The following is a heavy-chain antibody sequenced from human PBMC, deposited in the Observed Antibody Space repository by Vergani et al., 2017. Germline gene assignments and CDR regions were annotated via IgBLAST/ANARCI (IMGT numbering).Heavy chain of an antibody. D-gene: IGHD6-19*01. J-gene: IGHJ5*02. CDR2: NSSSSSTI. Sequence: EVQLVESGGGLVQPGGSLRLSCAASGFTFSSYSMNWVRQAPGKGLEWVSYNSSSSSTIYYADSVKGRFTFSRDNAKNSLYLQRNSLRAEDTAVYYCARDAGDSSGWYLDWFDPWGEGSLVTVSS. CDR1: GFTFSSYS. CDR3: ARDAGDSSGWYLDWFDP. V-gene: IGHV3-48*01.